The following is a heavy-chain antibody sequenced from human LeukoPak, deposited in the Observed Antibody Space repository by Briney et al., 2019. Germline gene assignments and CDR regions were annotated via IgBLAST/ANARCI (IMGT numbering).Heavy chain of an antibody. Sequence: GGSLRLSCAASGFTFSSYSMNWVRQAPGKGLEWVSSISSSSSYIYYADSVKGRFTISRDNAKNSLYLQMNSLRAEDTALYYCAKSQTYYYGSGSYYPFDYWGQGTLVTVSS. CDR3: AKSQTYYYGSGSYYPFDY. J-gene: IGHJ4*02. CDR2: ISSSSSYI. V-gene: IGHV3-21*04. D-gene: IGHD3-10*01. CDR1: GFTFSSYS.